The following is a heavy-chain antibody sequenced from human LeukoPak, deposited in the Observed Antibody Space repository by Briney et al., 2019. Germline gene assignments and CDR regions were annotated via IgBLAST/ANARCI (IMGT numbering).Heavy chain of an antibody. D-gene: IGHD6-19*01. V-gene: IGHV4-59*01. CDR2: IYYSGST. CDR3: ARSGVAGTADVFDI. Sequence: ASETLSLTCTVSGGSISSYYWSWIRQPPGRGLEWIGYIYYSGSTNYNPSLKSRGTISVDTSKNQFSLKLSSVTAADTAVYYCARSGVAGTADVFDIWGQRTMVTVSS. CDR1: GGSISSYY. J-gene: IGHJ3*02.